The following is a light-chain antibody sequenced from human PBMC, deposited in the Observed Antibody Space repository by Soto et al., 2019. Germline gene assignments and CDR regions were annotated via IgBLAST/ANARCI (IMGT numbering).Light chain of an antibody. CDR1: QDIAIY. V-gene: IGKV1-9*01. CDR3: QQLRMYPST. J-gene: IGKJ4*01. Sequence: IQLTQSPSSLSASVGDRVTITCRASQDIAIYLAWYQQKPGEAPKLLIYAASTLYGGVQSRFSGSGSGTDFPLTITSLQAEDFATYYCQQLRMYPSTFGGGTKVEIK. CDR2: AAS.